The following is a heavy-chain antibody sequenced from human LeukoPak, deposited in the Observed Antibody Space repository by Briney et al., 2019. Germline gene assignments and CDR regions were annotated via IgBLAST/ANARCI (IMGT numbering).Heavy chain of an antibody. D-gene: IGHD3-9*01. CDR1: GGSISSYY. J-gene: IGHJ6*02. V-gene: IGHV4-59*08. CDR2: IYYSGST. Sequence: SETLSLTCTVSGGSISSYYWSWIRQPPGKGLEWIGYIYYSGSTNYNPSLKSRVTISVDTSKNQFSLKLSSVTAADTAVYYCARHSALLRYFDCTEKHVKYYYYGMDVWGQGTTVTVSS. CDR3: ARHSALLRYFDCTEKHVKYYYYGMDV.